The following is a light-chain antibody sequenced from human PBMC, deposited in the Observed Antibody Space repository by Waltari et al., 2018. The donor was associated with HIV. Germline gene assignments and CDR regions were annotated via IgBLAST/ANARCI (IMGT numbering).Light chain of an antibody. Sequence: QSVLTQPPSASGTPGQWVTISCSGSTSNIGSNTVNWYQQLPQTAPKLLMFGNNQRPAGVPDRFSGSKSGTSASLAISGLRSEDEADYYCATWNDSLSGYVFGTGTKVTV. J-gene: IGLJ1*01. CDR2: GNN. V-gene: IGLV1-44*01. CDR1: TSNIGSNT. CDR3: ATWNDSLSGYV.